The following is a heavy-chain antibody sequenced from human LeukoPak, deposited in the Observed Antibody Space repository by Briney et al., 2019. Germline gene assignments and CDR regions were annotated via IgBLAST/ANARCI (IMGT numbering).Heavy chain of an antibody. Sequence: NPSETLSLTCTVSGGSISSYYWSWIRQPPGKGLEWIGYIYYSGSTNYNPSLKSRVTISVDTSKNQFSLKLSSVTAADTAVYYCAKWGADVNAFDVWGHGTMVTVSS. CDR2: IYYSGST. J-gene: IGHJ3*01. CDR3: AKWGADVNAFDV. V-gene: IGHV4-59*01. D-gene: IGHD1-26*01. CDR1: GGSISSYY.